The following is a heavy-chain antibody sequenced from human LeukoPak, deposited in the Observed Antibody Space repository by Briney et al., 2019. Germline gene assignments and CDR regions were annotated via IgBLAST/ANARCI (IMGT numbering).Heavy chain of an antibody. Sequence: GGSLRLSCAASGFTFVSYWMHWVRHAPGKGLVWVSRINGYGSSTDFADSVKGRFTISRDNAKNTLYLQMNSLRAEDTAVYYCARDAPGNTALDYWGQGTLVTVSS. CDR2: INGYGSST. CDR1: GFTFVSYW. J-gene: IGHJ4*02. D-gene: IGHD5-18*01. V-gene: IGHV3-74*01. CDR3: ARDAPGNTALDY.